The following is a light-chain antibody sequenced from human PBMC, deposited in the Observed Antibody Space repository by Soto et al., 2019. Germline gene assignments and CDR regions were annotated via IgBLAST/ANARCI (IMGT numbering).Light chain of an antibody. J-gene: IGKJ5*01. CDR1: QSVSSSY. V-gene: IGKV3-20*01. CDR3: QQYDSSPPIT. Sequence: EIVLTQSPGTLSLSPGERATFSCRASQSVSSSYLAWYQQKPGQAPRLLIYGASSRATGIPDRFSGSGSGTDFTLTISRLEPEDFAVYYCQQYDSSPPITFGQGTRLEIK. CDR2: GAS.